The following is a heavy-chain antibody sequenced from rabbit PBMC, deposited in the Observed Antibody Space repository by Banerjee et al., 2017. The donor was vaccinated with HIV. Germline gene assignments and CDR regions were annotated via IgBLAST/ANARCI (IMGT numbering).Heavy chain of an antibody. CDR1: GIDFSSYYD. CDR3: ARDLAGVIVWNFGL. D-gene: IGHD4-1*01. J-gene: IGHJ4*01. V-gene: IGHV1S40*01. CDR2: INVGDGST. Sequence: QSLEESGGVLVKPGASLTLTCTAPGIDFSSYYDMCWVRQAPGKGLEWIACINVGDGSTYYGSWAKGRFTISKTSSTTVTLQMTSLTAADTATYFCARDLAGVIVWNFGLWGQGTLVTVS.